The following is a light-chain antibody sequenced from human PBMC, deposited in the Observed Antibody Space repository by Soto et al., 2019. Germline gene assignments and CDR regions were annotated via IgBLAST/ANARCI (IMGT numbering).Light chain of an antibody. Sequence: IVLTQSLGTLSLSPGETATLSCRASQSVSGRYLAWYQQKPGQAARLLIEGASSRAAGIPDRFSGSGSGPDFTLTISREDTEDFGVYDCQQYERSPHSFGAGTGGDI. CDR1: QSVSGRY. CDR2: GAS. J-gene: IGKJ3*01. V-gene: IGKV3-20*01. CDR3: QQYERSPHS.